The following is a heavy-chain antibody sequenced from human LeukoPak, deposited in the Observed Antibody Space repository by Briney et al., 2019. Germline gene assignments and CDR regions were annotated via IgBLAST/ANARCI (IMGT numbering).Heavy chain of an antibody. D-gene: IGHD6-6*01. V-gene: IGHV4-61*02. J-gene: IGHJ5*02. CDR3: AREARPWAGWFDP. CDR2: IYTSGST. CDR1: GGSISSGSYY. Sequence: SETLSLTCTVSGGSISSGSYYWSWIRQPAGKGPEWIGRIYTSGSTNYNPSLKSRVTISVDTSKNQFSLKVSSVTAADTAVYYCAREARPWAGWFDPWAREPWSPSPQ.